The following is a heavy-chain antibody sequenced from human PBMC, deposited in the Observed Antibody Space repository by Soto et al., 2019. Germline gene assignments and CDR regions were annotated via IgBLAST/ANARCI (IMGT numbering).Heavy chain of an antibody. CDR2: INRGGSKK. J-gene: IGHJ3*02. CDR1: GFPLSAYW. V-gene: IGHV3-7*05. D-gene: IGHD6-13*01. CDR3: ARDVSPGSSSLYLDAFDI. Sequence: EVQLEESGGDLVQPGGSLRLSCAASGFPLSAYWMTWVRQAPGKGLEWVANINRGGSKKSYLDSVRGRFTISRDNVGNSLYLQMDSLRAADTALCYCARDVSPGSSSLYLDAFDIWGQGTMVTVSS.